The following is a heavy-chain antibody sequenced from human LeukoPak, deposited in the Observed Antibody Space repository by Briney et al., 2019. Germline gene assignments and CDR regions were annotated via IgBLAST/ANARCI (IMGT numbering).Heavy chain of an antibody. CDR3: GRPHNRYYYYMDV. J-gene: IGHJ6*03. CDR2: INHSGST. V-gene: IGHV4-34*01. Sequence: PSETLSLTCAVYGGSFSGYYWSWIRQPPGKGLEWIGEINHSGSTNYNPSLKSRVTISVDTSKNQFSLKLSSVTAADTAVYYCGRPHNRYYYYMDVWGKGTTVTVSS. CDR1: GGSFSGYY.